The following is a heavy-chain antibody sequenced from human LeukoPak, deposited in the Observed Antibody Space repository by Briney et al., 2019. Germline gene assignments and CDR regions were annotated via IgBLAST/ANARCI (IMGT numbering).Heavy chain of an antibody. Sequence: GGSLRLSCAASGFTFGGYVMSWVRQAPGKGLEWVSAISDNSVSTYYADSVKGRFTVSRDNSKNTLYLQMNSLRVEDTAVYFCAKASSSSRPYYFDYWGQGTLVTVSS. CDR2: ISDNSVST. CDR1: GFTFGGYV. CDR3: AKASSSSRPYYFDY. V-gene: IGHV3-23*01. J-gene: IGHJ4*02. D-gene: IGHD6-6*01.